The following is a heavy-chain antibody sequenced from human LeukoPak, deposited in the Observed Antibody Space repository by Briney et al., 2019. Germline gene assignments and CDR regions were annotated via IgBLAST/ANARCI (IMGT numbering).Heavy chain of an antibody. J-gene: IGHJ6*03. CDR2: IYSSGST. Sequence: SQTLSLTCTVSGGSISSGSYYWSWIRQPAGKGLEWIGRIYSSGSTNYNPSLKSRVTMSVDTSKNQFSLKVSSVTAADTAVYYCARVFDSGSQAYFYYMDVWGKGTTVTVSS. CDR1: GGSISSGSYY. V-gene: IGHV4-61*02. D-gene: IGHD3-10*01. CDR3: ARVFDSGSQAYFYYMDV.